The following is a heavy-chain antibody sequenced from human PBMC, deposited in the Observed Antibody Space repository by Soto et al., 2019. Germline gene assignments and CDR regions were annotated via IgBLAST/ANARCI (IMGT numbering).Heavy chain of an antibody. CDR3: AREDTAMANFDY. CDR2: IYYSGST. J-gene: IGHJ4*02. D-gene: IGHD5-18*01. CDR1: GGSISSGGYY. V-gene: IGHV4-31*03. Sequence: ASETLSLTCTVSGGSISSGGYYWSWIRQHPGKGLEWIGYIYYSGSTYYNPSLKSRVTISVDTSKNQFSLKLSSVTAADTAVYYCAREDTAMANFDYWGQGTLVTVSS.